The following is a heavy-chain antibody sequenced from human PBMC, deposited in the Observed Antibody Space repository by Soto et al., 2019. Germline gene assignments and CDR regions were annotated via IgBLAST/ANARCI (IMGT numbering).Heavy chain of an antibody. J-gene: IGHJ5*02. CDR3: AREAQDYYFDH. Sequence: QVQLQESGPGLVKPSETLTLTCTVSPGSISSSYWSWIRQPPCRGLEWIGHVAYSGTTKYNPSLKSRGSISVSTSKRQFSLRLTSVTAADTAVYYCAREAQDYYFDHWGQGILVTVSS. V-gene: IGHV4-59*01. CDR1: PGSISSSY. CDR2: VAYSGTT. D-gene: IGHD1-26*01.